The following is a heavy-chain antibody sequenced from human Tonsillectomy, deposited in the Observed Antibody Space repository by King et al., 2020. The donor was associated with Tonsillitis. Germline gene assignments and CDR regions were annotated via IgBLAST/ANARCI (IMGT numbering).Heavy chain of an antibody. CDR2: VYYSGNT. CDR3: AREYCNSTSCYSFDY. J-gene: IGHJ4*02. D-gene: IGHD2-2*01. V-gene: IGHV4-59*11. Sequence: VQLQESGPGLVKPSETLSLTCTVSGGSLSSHYWSWIRQPPGKGLEWIGYVYYSGNTNYNPSLKSRVTISLDTYKSQFSLRLSSVTAADTAVYYCAREYCNSTSCYSFDYWGQGTLVTVSS. CDR1: GGSLSSHY.